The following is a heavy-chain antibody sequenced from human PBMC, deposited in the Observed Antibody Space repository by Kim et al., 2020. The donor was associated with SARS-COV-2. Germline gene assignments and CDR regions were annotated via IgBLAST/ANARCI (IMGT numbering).Heavy chain of an antibody. D-gene: IGHD3-22*01. V-gene: IGHV3-72*01. J-gene: IGHJ4*02. Sequence: AASVKGRFTISRDDSKNSLYLQMNSLKTEDTAVYYCARDDDSSGYYLLAYWGQGTLVTVSS. CDR3: ARDDDSSGYYLLAY.